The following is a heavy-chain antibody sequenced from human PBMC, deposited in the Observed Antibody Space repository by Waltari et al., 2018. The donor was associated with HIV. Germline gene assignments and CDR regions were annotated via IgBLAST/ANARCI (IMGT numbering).Heavy chain of an antibody. CDR2: INARTGDT. J-gene: IGHJ5*02. CDR1: GYTFSTYA. D-gene: IGHD3-10*01. CDR3: ARDVDRGRGNWFDP. Sequence: QVQLVQSGAEVKKPGASVKVSCEASGYTFSTYAMHWVRQAPGQRREWMGRINARTGDTKYSQKCQGRVTITRDTAASTVYMELISLRSADTAVYYRARDVDRGRGNWFDPWGQGTLVTVSS. V-gene: IGHV1-3*01.